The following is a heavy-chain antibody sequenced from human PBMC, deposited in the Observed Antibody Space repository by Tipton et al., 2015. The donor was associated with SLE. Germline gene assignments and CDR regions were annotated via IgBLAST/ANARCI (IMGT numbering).Heavy chain of an antibody. CDR2: IRYDGSNI. J-gene: IGHJ3*02. V-gene: IGHV3-30*02. Sequence: SLRLSCVASGFTFSYHGMHWVRQAPGKGLEWVAFIRYDGSNIYYADSVKGRFTISRDNSKNTLFLQVNSLRAEDTAVYYCARDGSVLEYCNGGSCHGAFDIWGQGTMVTVSS. D-gene: IGHD2-15*01. CDR3: ARDGSVLEYCNGGSCHGAFDI. CDR1: GFTFSYHG.